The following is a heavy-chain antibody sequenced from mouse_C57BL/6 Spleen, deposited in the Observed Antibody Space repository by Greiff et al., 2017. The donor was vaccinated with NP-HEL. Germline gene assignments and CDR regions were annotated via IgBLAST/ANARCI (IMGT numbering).Heavy chain of an antibody. D-gene: IGHD2-3*01. CDR1: GYTFTDYY. CDR3: AREGHDGYSYYFDY. V-gene: IGHV1-26*01. Sequence: EVQLQQSGPELVKPGASVKISCKASGYTFTDYYMNWVKQSHGKSLEWIGDINPNNGGTSYNQKFKGKATLTVDKSSSTAYMELRSLTSEDSAVYYCAREGHDGYSYYFDYWGQGTTLTVSS. J-gene: IGHJ2*01. CDR2: INPNNGGT.